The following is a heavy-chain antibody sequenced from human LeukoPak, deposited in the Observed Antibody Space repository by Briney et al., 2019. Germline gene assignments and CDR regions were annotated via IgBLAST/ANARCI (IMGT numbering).Heavy chain of an antibody. CDR2: IIPIFGTA. V-gene: IGHV1-69*05. Sequence: ASVKVSCKASGGTFSSYAISWVRQAPGQGPEWMGGIIPIFGTANYAQKFQGRVTITTDESTSTAYMELSSLRSEDTAVYYCARGPLNWFDPWGQGTLVTVSS. J-gene: IGHJ5*02. CDR1: GGTFSSYA. CDR3: ARGPLNWFDP.